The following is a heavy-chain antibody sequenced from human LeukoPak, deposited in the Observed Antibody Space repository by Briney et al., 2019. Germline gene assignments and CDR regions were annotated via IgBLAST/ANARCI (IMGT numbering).Heavy chain of an antibody. V-gene: IGHV5-51*01. CDR1: GYIFTNYW. Sequence: GESLKISCKGSGYIFTNYWIGWVRQMPGKGLEWMGIIYAGDSDTRYSPSFQGQVTISADKSSSTVYLQWSSLKASDTAMYYCARQVAVAVKTVDYWGQGTLVTVSS. CDR3: ARQVAVAVKTVDY. J-gene: IGHJ4*02. CDR2: IYAGDSDT. D-gene: IGHD6-19*01.